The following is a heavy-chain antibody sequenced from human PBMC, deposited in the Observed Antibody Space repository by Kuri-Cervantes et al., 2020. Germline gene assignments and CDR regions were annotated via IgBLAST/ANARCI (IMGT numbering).Heavy chain of an antibody. CDR3: AKPPSL. Sequence: GGSLRLSCAASGFTFSSYAMSWVRQAPGKGLEWVAFIHYDGINKYYVDSVKGRFTISRDNSKNTLYLQMNSLRAEDTAVYYCAKPPSLWGQGTLVTVSS. V-gene: IGHV3-30*02. CDR2: IHYDGINK. J-gene: IGHJ4*02. CDR1: GFTFSSYA.